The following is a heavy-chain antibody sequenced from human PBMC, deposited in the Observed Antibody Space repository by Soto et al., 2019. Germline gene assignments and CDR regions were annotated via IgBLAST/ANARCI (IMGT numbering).Heavy chain of an antibody. J-gene: IGHJ1*01. CDR1: GFTFSSYA. V-gene: IGHV3-66*01. CDR3: ARDRIAVAGNPEYFQH. CDR2: IYSGGST. D-gene: IGHD6-19*01. Sequence: GGSLRLSCAASGFTFSSYAMSWVRQAPGKGLEWVSVIYSGGSTYYADSVKGRFTISRDNSKNTLYLQMNSLRAEDTAVYYCARDRIAVAGNPEYFQHWGQGTLVTSPQ.